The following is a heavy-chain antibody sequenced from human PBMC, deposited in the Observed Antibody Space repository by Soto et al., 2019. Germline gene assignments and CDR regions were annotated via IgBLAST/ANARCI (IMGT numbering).Heavy chain of an antibody. CDR1: GFTFSSYG. CDR3: ARDPAGRVLRFLEWAVGSDYGMDV. CDR2: ISYDGSNK. V-gene: IGHV3-30*03. D-gene: IGHD3-3*01. Sequence: PGGSLRLSCAASGFTFSSYGMHWVRQAPGKGLEWVAVISYDGSNKYYADSVKGRFTISRDNSKNTLYLQMNSLRAEDTAVYYCARDPAGRVLRFLEWAVGSDYGMDVWGQGTTVTVSS. J-gene: IGHJ6*02.